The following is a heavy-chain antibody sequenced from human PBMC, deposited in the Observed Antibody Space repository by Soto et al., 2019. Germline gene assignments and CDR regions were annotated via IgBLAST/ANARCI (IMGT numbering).Heavy chain of an antibody. Sequence: QVQLVQSGAEVKKPGASVKVSCKASGYTFTSYDINWVRQATGQGLEWLGWMNPNSGNTGYAQKFQGRVTMTRNTSISTAYRELSSLRSEDTAVYYCARERSAAGTGWFDPWGQGTLVTVSS. J-gene: IGHJ5*02. D-gene: IGHD6-13*01. CDR3: ARERSAAGTGWFDP. CDR1: GYTFTSYD. CDR2: MNPNSGNT. V-gene: IGHV1-8*01.